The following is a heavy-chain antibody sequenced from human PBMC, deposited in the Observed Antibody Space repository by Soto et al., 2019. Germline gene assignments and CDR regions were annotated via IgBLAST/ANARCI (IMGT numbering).Heavy chain of an antibody. J-gene: IGHJ3*02. V-gene: IGHV3-23*01. Sequence: EVQLLDSGGGLVQPGGSLRLSCAGSGFTFSSDGMTWVRQAPGKGLEWMSTISSGGGTTYYTDSVKGRFIISRDNSKNTLYLQMNSLRAEDTDVYYCAKVAPRDGAFDIWGQGTMVTVSS. CDR1: GFTFSSDG. CDR2: ISSGGGTT. CDR3: AKVAPRDGAFDI.